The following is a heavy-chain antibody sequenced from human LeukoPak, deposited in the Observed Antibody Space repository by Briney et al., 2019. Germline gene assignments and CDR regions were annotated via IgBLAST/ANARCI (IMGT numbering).Heavy chain of an antibody. CDR2: ISAYNGNT. J-gene: IGHJ4*02. D-gene: IGHD2-2*01. CDR1: GGTFSSYA. V-gene: IGHV1-18*01. Sequence: ASVKVSCKASGGTFSSYAISWVRQAPGQGLEWMGWISAYNGNTNYAQKLQGRVTFTTDTSTSTAYMELRSLRSDDTAVYYCARGGVEVPKIDHWGQGTLVTVSS. CDR3: ARGGVEVPKIDH.